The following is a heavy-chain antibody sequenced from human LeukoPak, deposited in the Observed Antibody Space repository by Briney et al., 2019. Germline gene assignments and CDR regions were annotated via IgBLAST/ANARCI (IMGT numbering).Heavy chain of an antibody. CDR3: ARDDPYSSNYYMDV. J-gene: IGHJ6*03. CDR2: IGTAGDT. V-gene: IGHV3-13*01. Sequence: GGSLRLSCAASGFTFSSYDMHWVRQATGKGLEWVSAIGTAGDTYYPGSVKGRFTISRENAKNSLYLQMNSLRDEDTAVYYCARDDPYSSNYYMDVWAKGTTVTVSS. D-gene: IGHD6-19*01. CDR1: GFTFSSYD.